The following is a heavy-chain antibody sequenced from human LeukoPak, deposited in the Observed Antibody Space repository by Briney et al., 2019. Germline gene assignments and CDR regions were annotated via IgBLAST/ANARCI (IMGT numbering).Heavy chain of an antibody. CDR3: ARGNYYGSGSYPNPHFDY. D-gene: IGHD3-10*01. Sequence: GESQKISCKGSGYSFTSFWIGWVRQMPGKGLEWMGIIYPGDSDTRYSPSFQGQVTISADKSISTAYLQWSSLKASDTAMYYCARGNYYGSGSYPNPHFDYWGQGTLVTVSS. V-gene: IGHV5-51*01. J-gene: IGHJ4*02. CDR2: IYPGDSDT. CDR1: GYSFTSFW.